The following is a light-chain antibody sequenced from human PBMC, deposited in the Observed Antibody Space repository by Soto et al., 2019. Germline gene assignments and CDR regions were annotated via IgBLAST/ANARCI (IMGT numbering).Light chain of an antibody. J-gene: IGLJ2*01. V-gene: IGLV2-14*01. CDR2: DVS. CDR3: SSYTSSSTLVV. Sequence: QSALTQPASVSGSHGQSITISCTGTRRDVGGYTYVSWYQQHPGKAPKLMIYDVSNRPSGVSNRFSGSKSGNTASLTISGLQAEDEADYYCSSYTSSSTLVVFGGGTQLTVL. CDR1: RRDVGGYTY.